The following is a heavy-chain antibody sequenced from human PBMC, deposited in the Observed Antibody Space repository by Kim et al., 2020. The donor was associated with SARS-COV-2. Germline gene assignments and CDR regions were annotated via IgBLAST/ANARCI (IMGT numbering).Heavy chain of an antibody. Sequence: GGSLRLSCAASGFTFSSYSMNWVRQAPGKGLEWVSYISSSSSTIYYADSVKGRFTISRYTAKNSLYLQTNSLRDEDTAVYYCARDGWHYDFWSGPYYYYYGTDVWGQGTTVTVSS. D-gene: IGHD3-3*01. J-gene: IGHJ6*02. CDR2: ISSSSSTI. CDR1: GFTFSSYS. V-gene: IGHV3-48*02. CDR3: ARDGWHYDFWSGPYYYYYGTDV.